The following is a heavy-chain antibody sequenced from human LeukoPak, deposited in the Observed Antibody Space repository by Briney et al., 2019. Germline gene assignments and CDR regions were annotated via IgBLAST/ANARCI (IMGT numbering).Heavy chain of an antibody. CDR2: IYYSGRT. D-gene: IGHD2-15*01. CDR3: ASAQVAATRRYFDY. Sequence: SETLSLTCTVSGGFISRYYWSWIRQPPGKGMERNGYIYYSGRTNYNPSLKSRVTISVDTSKNQFSLKLSSVTAADTAVYYCASAQVAATRRYFDYWGQGTLVTVSS. J-gene: IGHJ4*02. CDR1: GGFISRYY. V-gene: IGHV4-59*01.